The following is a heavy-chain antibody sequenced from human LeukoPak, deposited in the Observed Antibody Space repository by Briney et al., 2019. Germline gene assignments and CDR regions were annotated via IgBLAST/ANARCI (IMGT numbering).Heavy chain of an antibody. CDR1: GGSFSGYY. CDR3: ARLVVVTAEGHWFDP. Sequence: SETLSLTCAVYGGSFSGYYWSWIRQHPGKGLECIGYIYYSGSTYYTPSLKSRITMSLDTSKNHFSLKPSSVTAADTAMYYCARLVVVTAEGHWFDPWGQGTLVTVSS. V-gene: IGHV4-34*09. D-gene: IGHD2-21*02. J-gene: IGHJ5*02. CDR2: IYYSGST.